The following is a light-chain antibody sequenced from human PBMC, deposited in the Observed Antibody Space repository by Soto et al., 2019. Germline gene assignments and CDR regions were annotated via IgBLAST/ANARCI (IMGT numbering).Light chain of an antibody. Sequence: SYELTQPPSVSVAPGKTARITCGGNNIGSKSVHWYQQKPGQAPVLVIYYDNDRPSGIPERFSGSNSGNTATLTISRVEAGDEADYYCQVWDSSSDHVVFGVGTQLTVL. CDR3: QVWDSSSDHVV. J-gene: IGLJ2*01. V-gene: IGLV3-21*04. CDR1: NIGSKS. CDR2: YDN.